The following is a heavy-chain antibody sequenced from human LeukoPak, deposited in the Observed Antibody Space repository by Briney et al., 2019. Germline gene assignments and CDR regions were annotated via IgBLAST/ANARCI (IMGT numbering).Heavy chain of an antibody. V-gene: IGHV4-59*01. CDR1: GGSINDNY. J-gene: IGHJ5*02. CDR3: ARGPFSYDGSAHRRWFDP. CDR2: IYYSGST. D-gene: IGHD3-22*01. Sequence: SETLSLTCTVSGGSINDNYWSWIRQPPGKGLEWIGYIYYSGSTNHNPSLRSRVTISVDTSKNQFSLKLNSVTTADTAVYYCARGPFSYDGSAHRRWFDPWGQGTLVTVSS.